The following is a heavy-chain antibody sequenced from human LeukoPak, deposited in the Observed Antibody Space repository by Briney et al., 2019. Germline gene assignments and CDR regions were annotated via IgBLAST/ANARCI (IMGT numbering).Heavy chain of an antibody. CDR3: ARINSGYVYYYYYYMDV. V-gene: IGHV1-18*01. J-gene: IGHJ6*03. Sequence: ASVKVSCKASGYTFTSYGISWVRQAPGQGLEWMGWISAYNGNTNYAQKLQGRVTMTTDTSTSTAYMEPRSLRSDDTAVYYCARINSGYVYYYYYYMDVWGKGTTVTVSS. CDR1: GYTFTSYG. D-gene: IGHD5-12*01. CDR2: ISAYNGNT.